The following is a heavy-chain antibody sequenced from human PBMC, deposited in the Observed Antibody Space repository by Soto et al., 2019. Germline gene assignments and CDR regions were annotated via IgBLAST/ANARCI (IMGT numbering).Heavy chain of an antibody. V-gene: IGHV1-69*01. CDR3: XXDXXXXXXXXXDAFDI. CDR1: GGTFSSYA. CDR2: IIPIFGTA. Sequence: QVQLVQSGAEVKKPGSSVKVSCKASGGTFSSYAISWVRQAPGXGXXWMGGIIPIFGTANYAQKFQGRVTITADESTSTAYMELSSLRSEDXAVXXXXXDXXXXXXXXXDAFDIWGQGTMVTVSS. J-gene: IGHJ3*02.